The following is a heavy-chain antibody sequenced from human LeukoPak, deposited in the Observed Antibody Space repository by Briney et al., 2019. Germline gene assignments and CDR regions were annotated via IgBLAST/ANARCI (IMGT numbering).Heavy chain of an antibody. CDR2: IYITGNT. Sequence: SQTLSLTCTESSGSISGDDYYWSWIRQPAGRGLEWIGRIYITGNTMYNPSLESRVKISIDTSKNQVSLTVKSVTAADTAVYYCARGGTLFTFFDSWGQGTLATVSS. CDR3: ARGGTLFTFFDS. D-gene: IGHD3-16*01. V-gene: IGHV4-61*02. CDR1: SGSISGDDYY. J-gene: IGHJ4*02.